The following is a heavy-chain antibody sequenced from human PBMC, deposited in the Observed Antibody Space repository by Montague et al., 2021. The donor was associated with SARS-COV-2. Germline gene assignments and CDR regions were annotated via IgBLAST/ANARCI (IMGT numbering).Heavy chain of an antibody. CDR1: GASITGFS. CDR3: ARTRTRPLSIDS. Sequence: SETLSLTCALSGASITGFSYCWVRQPAGKGLEWIGRVTTSGTTNXNPSLRSRVTMSVDASKNQFSLNLNSVTAADTAIYYCARTRTRPLSIDSWGQGTLVTVSS. CDR2: VTTSGTT. D-gene: IGHD6-6*01. J-gene: IGHJ4*02. V-gene: IGHV4-4*07.